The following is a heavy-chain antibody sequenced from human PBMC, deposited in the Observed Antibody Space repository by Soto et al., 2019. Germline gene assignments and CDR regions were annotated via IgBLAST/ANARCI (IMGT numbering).Heavy chain of an antibody. J-gene: IGHJ5*02. V-gene: IGHV3-74*01. CDR3: ARAPPVVGWGWFDP. Sequence: EVQLVESGGGLVQPGGSLRLSCAASGFTFSSYWMHWVRQAPGKGLVWVSRINSDGSSTSYADSVKGRLTISRDNAQNTVPLHMNSLSARGTAGYCCARAPPVVGWGWFDPWGQGPQVTVSS. D-gene: IGHD6-19*01. CDR1: GFTFSSYW. CDR2: INSDGSST.